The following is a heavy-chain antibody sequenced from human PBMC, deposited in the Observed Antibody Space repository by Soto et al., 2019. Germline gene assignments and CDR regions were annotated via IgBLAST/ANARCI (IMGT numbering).Heavy chain of an antibody. D-gene: IGHD6-13*01. CDR1: GFTFSSYA. CDR2: ISGSGHST. J-gene: IGHJ4*02. V-gene: IGHV3-23*01. Sequence: GGSLRLSCAASGFTFSSYAMNWVRQAPGKGLEWVSTISGSGHSTYYADSVKGRFTISRDNSKNTLYLQMNSLRAEDTAVYFCARSIAAAGTEYYWGQGTLVTVSS. CDR3: ARSIAAAGTEYY.